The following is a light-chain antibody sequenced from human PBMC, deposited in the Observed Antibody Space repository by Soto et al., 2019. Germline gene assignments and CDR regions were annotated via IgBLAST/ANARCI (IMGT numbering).Light chain of an antibody. Sequence: EIVLTQSPGTLSLSPGESATLSCRASQSVSNNYLAWYQQKPGQAPRLLIYGASNRATGIPDRFSGSGSGTDFTLTISRLEPEDFAVYYCKQYGSSGTVGQGTKVDIK. CDR1: QSVSNNY. CDR2: GAS. V-gene: IGKV3-20*01. J-gene: IGKJ1*01. CDR3: KQYGSSGT.